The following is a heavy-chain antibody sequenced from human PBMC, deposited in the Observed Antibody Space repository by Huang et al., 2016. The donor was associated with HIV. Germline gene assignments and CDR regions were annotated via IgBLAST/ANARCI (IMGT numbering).Heavy chain of an antibody. CDR3: TTDRDYGDYVADAFDI. CDR1: GFTFSNAW. D-gene: IGHD4-17*01. CDR2: IKSKTDGGTT. Sequence: EVQLVESGGGLVKPGGSLRLSCAASGFTFSNAWMRLGRQGPGKGLEWVCRIKSKTDGGTTDYAAPVKGRFTISRDDSKNTLYLQMNTLKTEDTAVYYCTTDRDYGDYVADAFDIWGQGTMVTVSS. V-gene: IGHV3-15*01. J-gene: IGHJ3*02.